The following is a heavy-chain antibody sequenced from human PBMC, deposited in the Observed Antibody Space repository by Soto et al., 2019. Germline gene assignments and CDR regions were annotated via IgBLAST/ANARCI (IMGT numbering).Heavy chain of an antibody. CDR3: ARAPYSNGWYRFDL. J-gene: IGHJ4*02. CDR2: IKHDGSVQ. CDR1: GFTFSGYW. V-gene: IGHV3-7*03. Sequence: GGSLRLSCEVSGFTFSGYWMSWVRQAPGKGLEWVADIKHDGSVQYYVDSVKGRFTISRDNAKKLLYLQMNGLRAEDTAVYYCARAPYSNGWYRFDLWGQGTLVTVSS. D-gene: IGHD6-19*01.